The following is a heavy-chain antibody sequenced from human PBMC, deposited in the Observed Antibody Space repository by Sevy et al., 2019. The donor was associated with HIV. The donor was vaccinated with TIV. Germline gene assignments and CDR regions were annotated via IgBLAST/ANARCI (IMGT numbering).Heavy chain of an antibody. D-gene: IGHD2-15*01. V-gene: IGHV3-11*06. CDR2: ISSSSSYT. J-gene: IGHJ6*02. CDR1: GFTFSDYY. CDR3: ARASGYCSGGSCYALSHYYYYGMDV. Sequence: GGSLRLSCAASGFTFSDYYMSWIRQAPGKGLEWVSYISSSSSYTNYADSVKGRFTISRDNAKNSLYLKMNSLRAEDTAVYYCARASGYCSGGSCYALSHYYYYGMDVWGQGTTVTVSS.